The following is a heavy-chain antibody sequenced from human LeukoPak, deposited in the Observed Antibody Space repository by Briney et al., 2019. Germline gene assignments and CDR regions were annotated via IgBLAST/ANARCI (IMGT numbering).Heavy chain of an antibody. V-gene: IGHV4-59*01. J-gene: IGHJ4*02. CDR2: IYYSGST. CDR1: GGSISSYY. Sequence: PSETLSLTCTVSGGSISSYYWSWIRQPPGKGLEGIGYIYYSGSTNYNPSLKSRVTISVDTSKNQFSLKLSSVTAADTAVYYCARGAVAGTGVFDYWGQGTLVTVSS. CDR3: ARGAVAGTGVFDY. D-gene: IGHD6-19*01.